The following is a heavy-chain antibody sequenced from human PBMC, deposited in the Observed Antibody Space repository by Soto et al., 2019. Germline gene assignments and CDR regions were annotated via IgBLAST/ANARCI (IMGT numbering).Heavy chain of an antibody. J-gene: IGHJ4*02. D-gene: IGHD5-12*01. V-gene: IGHV2-5*02. CDR1: GFSLSTNGMG. Sequence: QIPVKESGLTLVKPTQTLTLTCTFSGFSLSTNGMGVGWIRQSPGKALEWLALIYGDDDKRYSPSLRSRLTITQDTSKNQVDLTMTNMDPVDTATYYCARLTRGVYDLDRLWEKFDYWGQGTLVTVSS. CDR2: IYGDDDK. CDR3: ARLTRGVYDLDRLWEKFDY.